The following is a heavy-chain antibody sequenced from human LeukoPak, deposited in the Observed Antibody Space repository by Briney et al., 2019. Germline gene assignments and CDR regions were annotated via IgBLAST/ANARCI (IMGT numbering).Heavy chain of an antibody. Sequence: PGGSLRLSCAASGLTVSSNCMSWVRQAPGKGLEWVSFIYSGGSTYYTDSVKRRFTISRDNSKNTLYLQMNSLRAEDTAVCYCAKAPQSFYVDSFQHWGQGTLVTVSS. V-gene: IGHV3-53*01. CDR3: AKAPQSFYVDSFQH. D-gene: IGHD5-12*01. CDR1: GLTVSSNC. J-gene: IGHJ1*01. CDR2: IYSGGST.